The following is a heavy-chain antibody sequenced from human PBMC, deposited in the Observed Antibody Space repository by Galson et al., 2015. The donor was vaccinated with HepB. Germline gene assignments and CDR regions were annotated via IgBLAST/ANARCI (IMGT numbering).Heavy chain of an antibody. CDR3: ARDLGSLHFDY. CDR1: GYTFTSYY. Sequence: SCKASGYTFTSYYMHWVRQAPGQGLEWMGIINPSGGSTSYAQKFQGRVTMTRDTSTSTVYMELSSLRSEDTAVYYCARDLGSLHFDYWGQGTLVTVSS. D-gene: IGHD1-26*01. J-gene: IGHJ4*02. CDR2: INPSGGST. V-gene: IGHV1-46*01.